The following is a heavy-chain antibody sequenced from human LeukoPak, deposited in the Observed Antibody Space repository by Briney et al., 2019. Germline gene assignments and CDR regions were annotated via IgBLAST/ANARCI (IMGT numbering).Heavy chain of an antibody. V-gene: IGHV4-39*01. CDR2: IYYSGST. CDR1: GGSISSYY. D-gene: IGHD4-17*01. J-gene: IGHJ5*02. Sequence: SETLSLTCTVSGGSISSYYWGWIRQPPGKGLEWIGSIYYSGSTYYNPSLKSRVTISVDTSKNQFSLKLSSVTAADTAVYYCARHSAVTMYNWFDPWGQGTLVTVSS. CDR3: ARHSAVTMYNWFDP.